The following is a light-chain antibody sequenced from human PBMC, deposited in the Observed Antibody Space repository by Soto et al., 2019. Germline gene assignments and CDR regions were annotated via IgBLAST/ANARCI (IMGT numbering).Light chain of an antibody. V-gene: IGKV3-20*01. CDR2: DAS. Sequence: EIVLTQSPGTLSLSPGERATLSCRASQSVSSSYLAWYQQKPGQAPRLLIYDASSRATGIPDRFSGSGSGTDFTLTISRLEPEDFAVYYCQQYGSSPRTFGQGTEVXIK. J-gene: IGKJ1*01. CDR1: QSVSSSY. CDR3: QQYGSSPRT.